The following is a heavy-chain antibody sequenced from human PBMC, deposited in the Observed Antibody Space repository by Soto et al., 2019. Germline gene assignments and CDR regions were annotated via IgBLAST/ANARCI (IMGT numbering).Heavy chain of an antibody. J-gene: IGHJ4*02. V-gene: IGHV1-24*01. CDR3: ERDSYDSSGYYSYFDF. CDR1: GYTLTELS. D-gene: IGHD3-22*01. Sequence: ASVKVSCKVSGYTLTELSMHWVRQAPGKGLEWMGGIDPEDGETNYAQKFQGRVTMTEDTSISTAYMELRRLRSEDTAVYYCERDSYDSSGYYSYFDFWGQGPLVTVSS. CDR2: IDPEDGET.